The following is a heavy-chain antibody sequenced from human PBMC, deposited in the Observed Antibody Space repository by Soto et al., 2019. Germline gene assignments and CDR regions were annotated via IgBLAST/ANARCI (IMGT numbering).Heavy chain of an antibody. V-gene: IGHV4-39*01. J-gene: IGHJ4*02. Sequence: SETLSLTCTVSGGSISSSSYYWGWIRQPPGKGLEWIGSIYYSGSTYYNPSLKSRVTISVDTSKNQFSLKLSSVTAADTAVYYCARPLNYYYGSGSYDYWGQGTLVTVSS. D-gene: IGHD3-10*01. CDR3: ARPLNYYYGSGSYDY. CDR1: GGSISSSSYY. CDR2: IYYSGST.